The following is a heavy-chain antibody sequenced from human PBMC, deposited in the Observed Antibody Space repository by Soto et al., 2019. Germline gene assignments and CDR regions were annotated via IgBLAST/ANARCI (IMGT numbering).Heavy chain of an antibody. CDR3: ARDMDYMDV. Sequence: PSETLSLTCTVSGGSISSYYWSWIRQPPGKGLEWIGYIYYSGSTNYNPSLKSRVTISVDTSKNQFSLKLNSVTAADTAVYYCARDMDYMDVWGKGTTVTVSS. J-gene: IGHJ6*03. CDR2: IYYSGST. D-gene: IGHD3-10*01. CDR1: GGSISSYY. V-gene: IGHV4-59*01.